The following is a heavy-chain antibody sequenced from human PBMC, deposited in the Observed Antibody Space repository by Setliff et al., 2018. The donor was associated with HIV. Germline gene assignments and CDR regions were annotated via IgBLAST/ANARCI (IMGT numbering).Heavy chain of an antibody. Sequence: PSETLSLTCTVSGGSISRSTHHWAWIRQPPGKGLEWIGAVSSKGQAYYNPSLKSRVALSIDSSKNLFSLRLDSLTAADTAVYYCAAQDLDLVKYYYMDYWGPGALVTVSS. V-gene: IGHV4-39*07. J-gene: IGHJ4*02. CDR1: GGSISRSTHH. CDR2: VSSKGQA. D-gene: IGHD2-21*01. CDR3: AAQDLDLVKYYYMDY.